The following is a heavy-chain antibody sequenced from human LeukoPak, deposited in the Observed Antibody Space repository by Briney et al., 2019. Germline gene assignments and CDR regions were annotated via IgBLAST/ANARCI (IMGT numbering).Heavy chain of an antibody. Sequence: PSETLSLTCTVSGGSISGYYWSWIRQPAGKGLEWIGRIYTSGSTKYNPSLKSRVTISVDKSKNQFSLRLSSVTAADTAVYYCARQFFIADRRSWPHFDCWGRGTLVTVSS. CDR3: ARQFFIADRRSWPHFDC. CDR1: GGSISGYY. CDR2: IYTSGST. J-gene: IGHJ4*02. V-gene: IGHV4-4*07. D-gene: IGHD6-13*01.